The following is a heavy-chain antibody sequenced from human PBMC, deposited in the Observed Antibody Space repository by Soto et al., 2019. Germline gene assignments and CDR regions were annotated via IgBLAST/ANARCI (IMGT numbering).Heavy chain of an antibody. CDR2: IYHSGMT. Sequence: AETLSLTCAVSGGSISSTNWWNWVRQPPGKGLEWIGEIYHSGMTNFNPSLKSRVTISVDKSKNQFSLKLTSVTAADTAVYYCASLGPTVTRCEYWGQGTMVIVSS. D-gene: IGHD4-4*01. CDR3: ASLGPTVTRCEY. J-gene: IGHJ4*02. CDR1: GGSISSTNW. V-gene: IGHV4-4*02.